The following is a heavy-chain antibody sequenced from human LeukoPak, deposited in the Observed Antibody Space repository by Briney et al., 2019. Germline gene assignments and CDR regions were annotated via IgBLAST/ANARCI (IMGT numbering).Heavy chain of an antibody. CDR2: IYPGDSDT. V-gene: IGHV5-51*01. Sequence: PGESLKISCKGSGYIFTHNWLGWVRQMPGKGLEWMGIIYPGDSDTRYSPSFEGQVTISVDKSISTAYLQWSSLKASDTAMYYCARWGGYCSGGSCYPLYYFDYWGQGTLVTVPS. CDR1: GYIFTHNW. D-gene: IGHD2-15*01. CDR3: ARWGGYCSGGSCYPLYYFDY. J-gene: IGHJ4*02.